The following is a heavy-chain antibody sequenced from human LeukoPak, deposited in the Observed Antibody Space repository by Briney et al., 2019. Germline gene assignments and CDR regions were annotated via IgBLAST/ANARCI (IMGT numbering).Heavy chain of an antibody. Sequence: SETLSLTCAVYGGSFSGYYWSWIRQPPGKGLEWIGEINHSGSTNYNPSLKSRVTISVDTSKNQFSLKLSSVTAADTAVYYCARRPMVRGVITRFDYWGQGTLVTVSS. CDR1: GGSFSGYY. D-gene: IGHD3-10*01. J-gene: IGHJ4*02. CDR2: INHSGST. V-gene: IGHV4-34*01. CDR3: ARRPMVRGVITRFDY.